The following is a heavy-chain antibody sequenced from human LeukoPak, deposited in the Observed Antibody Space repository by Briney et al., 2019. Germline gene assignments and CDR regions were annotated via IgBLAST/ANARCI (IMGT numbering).Heavy chain of an antibody. CDR2: IIPIFGTA. V-gene: IGHV1-69*01. Sequence: ASVKVSCKASGGTFSSYAISWVRQAPGQGLEWMGGIIPIFGTANYAQKFQGRVTITADESTSTAYMELSSLRSEDTAVYYCASCPTPYDAFDSWGQGTMVTVSS. J-gene: IGHJ3*02. CDR1: GGTFSSYA. CDR3: ASCPTPYDAFDS.